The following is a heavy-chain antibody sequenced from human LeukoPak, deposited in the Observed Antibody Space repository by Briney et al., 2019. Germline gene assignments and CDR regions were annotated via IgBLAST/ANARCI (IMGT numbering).Heavy chain of an antibody. CDR1: GFTFSSYA. CDR3: AKDTSHCSSTSCYYFDY. CDR2: ISYDASNK. V-gene: IGHV3-30*04. D-gene: IGHD2-2*01. Sequence: AESLSLSCSASGFTFSSYAMHWVRQAPGMGLNGVAVISYDASNKYYSDSVKGRFTISRDNSKNTLYLQMTSLRAEDTAVYYCAKDTSHCSSTSCYYFDYWGQGTLVTVSS. J-gene: IGHJ4*02.